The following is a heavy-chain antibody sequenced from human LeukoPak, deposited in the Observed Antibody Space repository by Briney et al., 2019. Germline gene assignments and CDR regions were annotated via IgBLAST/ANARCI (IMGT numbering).Heavy chain of an antibody. CDR1: GFSLNNYA. D-gene: IGHD6-13*01. J-gene: IGHJ4*02. CDR2: ISASGGTT. CDR3: AKASSSWYSDFDY. V-gene: IGHV3-23*01. Sequence: QPGGSLRLSCAASGFSLNNYAMNWARQATGKGLEWVSAISASGGTTYNSDSVKGRFTISRDSAKNTLYLQINSLRAEDSAVYYCAKASSSWYSDFDYWGQGTLVTVSS.